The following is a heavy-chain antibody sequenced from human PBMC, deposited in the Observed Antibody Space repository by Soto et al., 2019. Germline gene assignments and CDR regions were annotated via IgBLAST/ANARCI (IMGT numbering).Heavy chain of an antibody. J-gene: IGHJ5*02. D-gene: IGHD2-2*01. CDR3: ARDLGWPAVRFDP. CDR1: GFTFRNHG. CDR2: IWYDGSEK. V-gene: IGHV3-33*01. Sequence: QVQLVESGGGEVQPGRSLRLSCAASGFTFRNHGMHWVRLAPGKGLEWVAVIWYDGSEKYYADSVKGRFTISRDNSKNILYLQMNSLRCEDTAVYYCARDLGWPAVRFDPWGQGTLVTVSS.